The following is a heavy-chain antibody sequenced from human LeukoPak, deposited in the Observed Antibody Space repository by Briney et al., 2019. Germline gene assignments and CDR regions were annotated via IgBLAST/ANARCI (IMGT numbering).Heavy chain of an antibody. CDR2: IFPDDSDT. CDR1: GCRFTSYW. Sequence: GAPLKISSKGSGCRFTSYWIAWGRPMPGKGQEWMGIIFPDDSDTRYSPSFQGLVTISADNSISTAYLQWNSLKASDTAMYYCARHSDITVADSWGQGTLVTVSS. V-gene: IGHV5-51*01. CDR3: ARHSDITVADS. J-gene: IGHJ5*01. D-gene: IGHD6-19*01.